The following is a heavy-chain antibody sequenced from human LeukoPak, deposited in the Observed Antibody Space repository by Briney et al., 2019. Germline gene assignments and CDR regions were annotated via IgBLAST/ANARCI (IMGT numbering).Heavy chain of an antibody. J-gene: IGHJ5*01. CDR1: GFTFSTYN. D-gene: IGHD1-26*01. CDR2: INSGGSAV. CDR3: ARVGSKGDWFDY. Sequence: GGSLRLSCAASGFTFSTYNMLWVRQTPGKGLEWLFYINSGGSAVHYADSVKDRFTFSRDNAKNSLYLQMNSLRVEDTGIYYCARVGSKGDWFDYWGQGTRVTVSS. V-gene: IGHV3-48*01.